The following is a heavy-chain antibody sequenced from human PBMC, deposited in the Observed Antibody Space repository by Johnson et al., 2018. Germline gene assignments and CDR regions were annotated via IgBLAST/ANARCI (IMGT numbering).Heavy chain of an antibody. CDR1: GFTFSSYA. J-gene: IGHJ1*01. D-gene: IGHD3-3*01. CDR2: ISDAGGRT. CDR3: AKVATPQKAVLAEYFQH. Sequence: EVQLLESGGGLVQPGGSLRLSCAASGFTFSSYAMSWVRQAPGKGLEWVSAISDAGGRTYYVDSVKGRFTISRDNSKNTLNLQMNSLRDEDTAVYYCAKVATPQKAVLAEYFQHWGQGTLVTVSS. V-gene: IGHV3-23*01.